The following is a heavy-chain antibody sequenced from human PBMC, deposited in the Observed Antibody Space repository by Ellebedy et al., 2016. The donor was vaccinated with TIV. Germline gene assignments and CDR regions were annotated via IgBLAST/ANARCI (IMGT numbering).Heavy chain of an antibody. D-gene: IGHD3-22*01. CDR2: IRYDGRDK. CDR1: GFTFNKHG. J-gene: IGHJ4*02. V-gene: IGHV3-30*02. CDR3: AKDRLTMVVTIITLFDY. Sequence: PGASLRLSCAASGFTFNKHGMHWVRQAPGKGLEWVGFIRYDGRDKHYADSVKGRFTISRDNSKNTLYLQMTRLRPEDSAVYYCAKDRLTMVVTIITLFDYWGQGTLVSVSS.